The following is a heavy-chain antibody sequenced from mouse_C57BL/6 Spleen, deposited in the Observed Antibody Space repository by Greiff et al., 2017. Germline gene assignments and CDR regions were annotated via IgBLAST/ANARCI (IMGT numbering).Heavy chain of an antibody. V-gene: IGHV1-7*01. D-gene: IGHD6-2*01. CDR3: ARESLEYYFDY. J-gene: IGHJ2*01. CDR1: GYTFTSYW. CDR2: INPSSGYT. Sequence: QVQLQQSGAELVKPGASVKLSCKASGYTFTSYWMHWVKQRPGQGLEWIGYINPSSGYTKYNQKFKDKATLTADKSSSTAYMQLSSLTYEDSAVDYCARESLEYYFDYWGQGTTLTVSS.